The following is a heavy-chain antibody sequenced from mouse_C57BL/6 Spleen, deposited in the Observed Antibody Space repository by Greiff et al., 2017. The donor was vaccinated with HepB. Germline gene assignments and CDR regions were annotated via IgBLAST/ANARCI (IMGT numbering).Heavy chain of an antibody. CDR1: GYTFTSYW. J-gene: IGHJ2*01. Sequence: QVQLKQSGAELVRPGSSVKLSCKASGYTFTSYWMHWVKQRPIQGLEWIGNIDPSDSETHYNQKFKDKATLTVDKSSSTAYMQLSSLTSEDSAVYYCARREYGNYYFDYWGQGTTLTVSS. V-gene: IGHV1-52*01. CDR2: IDPSDSET. CDR3: ARREYGNYYFDY. D-gene: IGHD2-10*02.